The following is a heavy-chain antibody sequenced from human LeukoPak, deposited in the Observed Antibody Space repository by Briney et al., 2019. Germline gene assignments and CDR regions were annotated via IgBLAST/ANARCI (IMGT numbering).Heavy chain of an antibody. D-gene: IGHD3-22*01. V-gene: IGHV1-18*01. CDR3: ARDSRHYYDSSGYYSVDY. CDR2: ISAYNGNT. CDR1: GYTFTSYG. Sequence: ASVKVSCKASGYTFTSYGISWVRQAPGQGLEWMGWISAYNGNTNYAQKLQGRVTMTTDTSTSTAYMELRSLRSDDTAVYYCARDSRHYYDSSGYYSVDYWGQGTLVTVSS. J-gene: IGHJ4*02.